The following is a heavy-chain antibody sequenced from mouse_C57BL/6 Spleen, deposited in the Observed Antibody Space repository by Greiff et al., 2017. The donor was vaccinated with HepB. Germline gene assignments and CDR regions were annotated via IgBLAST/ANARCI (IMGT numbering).Heavy chain of an antibody. Sequence: VQLQQPGAELVMPGASVKLSCKASGYTFTSYWMHWVKQRPGQGLEWIGEIDPSDSYTNYNQKFKGKSTLTVDKSSSTAYMQLSSLTSEDSAVYYCARGGDGLFDYWGQGTTLTVSS. CDR2: IDPSDSYT. CDR1: GYTFTSYW. D-gene: IGHD2-3*01. V-gene: IGHV1-69*01. CDR3: ARGGDGLFDY. J-gene: IGHJ2*01.